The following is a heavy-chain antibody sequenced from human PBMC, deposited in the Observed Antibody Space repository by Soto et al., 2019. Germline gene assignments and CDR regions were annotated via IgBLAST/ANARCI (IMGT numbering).Heavy chain of an antibody. J-gene: IGHJ4*02. CDR3: ARSAVAGTPDYFDY. D-gene: IGHD6-19*01. CDR1: GGSISSSSYY. CDR2: IYYSGST. Sequence: SETLSLTCTVSGGSISSSSYYWGWIRQPPGKGLEWIGSIYYSGSTYYNPSLKSRVTISVDTSKNQFSLKLSSVTAADTAVYYCARSAVAGTPDYFDYWGQGTLVTVSS. V-gene: IGHV4-39*01.